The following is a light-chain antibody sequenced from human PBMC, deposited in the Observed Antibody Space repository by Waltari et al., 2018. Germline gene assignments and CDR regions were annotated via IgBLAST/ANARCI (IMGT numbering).Light chain of an antibody. CDR3: AAWDYSLKAVL. CDR1: TSNIGSNT. J-gene: IGLJ2*01. Sequence: QSVLTQPPSASGPPGQTATISCSGSTSNIGSNTVNWYQQPPGTAPKLLTQSNNQRPSGVPDRFSGSKSGTSASLIISGLQSEDEAEYFCAAWDYSLKAVLFGGGTKLTVL. CDR2: SNN. V-gene: IGLV1-44*01.